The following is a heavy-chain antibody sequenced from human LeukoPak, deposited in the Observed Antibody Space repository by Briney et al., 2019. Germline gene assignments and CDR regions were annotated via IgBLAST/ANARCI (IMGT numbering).Heavy chain of an antibody. V-gene: IGHV4-4*07. J-gene: IGHJ4*02. Sequence: SETLSLTCSVSGDSISYFYWSWIRQAAGKGLEWIGRVASSGNTDYNASLKSRVTMSVDTSKNQLSLKVISVTAADTAVYYCARGVIAAGGNDSDYWGQGTLVTVSS. CDR1: GDSISYFY. CDR3: ARGVIAAGGNDSDY. D-gene: IGHD6-13*01. CDR2: VASSGNT.